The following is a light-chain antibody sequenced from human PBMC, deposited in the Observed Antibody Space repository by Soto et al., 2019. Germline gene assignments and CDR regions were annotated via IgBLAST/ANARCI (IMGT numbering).Light chain of an antibody. V-gene: IGLV2-14*01. CDR3: SSYISSSTPYV. CDR1: SSDVGGYNY. Sequence: SALTQAASVSGSPGQSIPISCIGTSSDVGGYNYVSWYQQHPGKAPKLMIYDVSNRPSGVSNRFSGSKSGNTASLTISGLQAEDEADYYCSSYISSSTPYVFGTGTKVTVL. J-gene: IGLJ1*01. CDR2: DVS.